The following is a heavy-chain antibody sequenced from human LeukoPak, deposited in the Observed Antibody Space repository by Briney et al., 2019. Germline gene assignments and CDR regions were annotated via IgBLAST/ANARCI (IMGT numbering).Heavy chain of an antibody. CDR3: ARELTCSSTSCYGRWFDP. V-gene: IGHV3-74*01. D-gene: IGHD2-2*01. Sequence: GGSLRLSCAASGSTFSNYWMHWVRQAPGKGLVWVSRINTDGSSTTYADSVKGRFTISRDNAKNTLYLQMNSLRAEDTAVYYCARELTCSSTSCYGRWFDPWGQGTLVTVSS. J-gene: IGHJ5*02. CDR1: GSTFSNYW. CDR2: INTDGSST.